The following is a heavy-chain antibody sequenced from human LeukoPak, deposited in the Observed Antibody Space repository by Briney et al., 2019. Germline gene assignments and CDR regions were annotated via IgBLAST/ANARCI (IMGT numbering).Heavy chain of an antibody. Sequence: SETLSLTCAVYGGSFSGYYWSWIRQPPGEGLEWIGEINHSGSTNYNPSLKSRVTISVDTSKNQFSLKLSSVTAADTAVYYCARGHCSSTSCYPAATFDPWGQGTLVTVSS. CDR1: GGSFSGYY. CDR3: ARGHCSSTSCYPAATFDP. D-gene: IGHD2-2*01. V-gene: IGHV4-34*01. J-gene: IGHJ5*02. CDR2: INHSGST.